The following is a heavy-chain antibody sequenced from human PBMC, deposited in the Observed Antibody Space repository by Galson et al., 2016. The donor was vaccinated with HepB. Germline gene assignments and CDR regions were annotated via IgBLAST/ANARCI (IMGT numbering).Heavy chain of an antibody. CDR3: ARDGRWLHPYDS. D-gene: IGHD5-24*01. V-gene: IGHV4-61*01. CDR1: GGSVSRGSYY. J-gene: IGHJ4*02. CDR2: FYYSGNT. Sequence: QVQLQESGPGLVKPSETLSLTCTVSGGSVSRGSYYWSWIRQPPEKGLEWFGYFYYSGNTNYNPSLKSRGTRSVDTSQNQFAPELSSVTAADTAVYFCARDGRWLHPYDSWGQGTLVTVSS.